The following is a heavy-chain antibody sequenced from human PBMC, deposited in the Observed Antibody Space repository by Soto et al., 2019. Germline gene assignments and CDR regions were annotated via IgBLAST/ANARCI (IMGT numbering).Heavy chain of an antibody. CDR2: INHRGST. J-gene: IGHJ6*02. Sequence: SETLSLTCAVYGGSFSGYYWSWIRQPPGKGLEWIGEINHRGSTNYNPSLKSRVTISVDTSKNQFSLKLSSVTAADTAVYYCARTEGYYGMDVWGQGTTVTVSS. V-gene: IGHV4-34*01. CDR1: GGSFSGYY. CDR3: ARTEGYYGMDV.